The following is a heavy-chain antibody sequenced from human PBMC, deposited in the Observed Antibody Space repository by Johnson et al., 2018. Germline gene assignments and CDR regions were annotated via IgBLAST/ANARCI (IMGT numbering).Heavy chain of an antibody. CDR1: AGTSSRYA. CDR2: IVPPFGVA. J-gene: IGHJ6*02. CDR3: ASRGYSDYGAYYYYGMDV. D-gene: IGHD3-16*01. Sequence: QVQLVQSGAEVKKPGSSVRVSCKASAGTSSRYAISWVRQAPGQGLEWMGGIVPPFGVAHYAQKFQGRVTITADESTRTHYMELSSLRSEATAVYYWASRGYSDYGAYYYYGMDVWGQGTTVIVS. V-gene: IGHV1-69*12.